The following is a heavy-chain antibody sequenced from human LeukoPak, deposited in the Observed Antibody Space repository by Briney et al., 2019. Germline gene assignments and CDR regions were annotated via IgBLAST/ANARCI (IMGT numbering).Heavy chain of an antibody. D-gene: IGHD6-13*01. CDR3: AREGSSSWPWKAPDY. CDR2: IKEDGSEK. J-gene: IGHJ4*02. V-gene: IGHV3-7*04. Sequence: PGGSLRLSCAVSGFTFSSYWMSWVRQAPGKGLEWVANIKEDGSEKYYVDSVKGPFTVSRDNAKNSLYLQMNSLRAEDTAVYYCAREGSSSWPWKAPDYRGTGNPGTVSS. CDR1: GFTFSSYW.